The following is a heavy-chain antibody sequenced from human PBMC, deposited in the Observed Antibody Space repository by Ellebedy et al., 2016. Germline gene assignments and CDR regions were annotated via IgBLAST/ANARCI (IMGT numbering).Heavy chain of an antibody. CDR1: GGSISSYY. J-gene: IGHJ4*02. CDR3: ARASGGYYFDQ. D-gene: IGHD3-22*01. Sequence: GSLRLSCTVSGGSISSYYWSWIRQPPGKGLEWIGHISNSGSTNYNPSLKSRVTISVDTSKNQFSLKLSSVTATDTAVYYCARASGGYYFDQWGQGTLVTVSS. CDR2: ISNSGST. V-gene: IGHV4-59*08.